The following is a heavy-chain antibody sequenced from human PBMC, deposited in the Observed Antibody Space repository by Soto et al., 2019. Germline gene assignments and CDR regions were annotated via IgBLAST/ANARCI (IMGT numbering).Heavy chain of an antibody. CDR3: ARDYCSGGSCYPYYYYYYYMDV. CDR1: GYTFTSYD. J-gene: IGHJ6*03. Sequence: ASVKVSCKASGYTFTSYDINWVRQATGQGLEWMGWMNPNSGNTGYAQKFQGRVTMTRNTSISTAYVELSSLRSEDTAVYYCARDYCSGGSCYPYYYYYYYMDVWGKGTTVTVSS. V-gene: IGHV1-8*01. CDR2: MNPNSGNT. D-gene: IGHD2-15*01.